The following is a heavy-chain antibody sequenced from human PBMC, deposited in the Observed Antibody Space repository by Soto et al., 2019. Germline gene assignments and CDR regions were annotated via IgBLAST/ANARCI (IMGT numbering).Heavy chain of an antibody. J-gene: IGHJ6*03. CDR1: GFTFSSYW. CDR2: IKQDGSEK. D-gene: IGHD2-2*01. Sequence: GGSLRLSCAASGFTFSSYWMSWVRQAPGKGLEWVANIKQDGSEKYYVDSVKGRFTISRDNAKNSLYLQMNSLRAEDTAVYYCARDTEGYCSSTSCYVGYYYYYMDVWGKGTTVTVSS. V-gene: IGHV3-7*01. CDR3: ARDTEGYCSSTSCYVGYYYYYMDV.